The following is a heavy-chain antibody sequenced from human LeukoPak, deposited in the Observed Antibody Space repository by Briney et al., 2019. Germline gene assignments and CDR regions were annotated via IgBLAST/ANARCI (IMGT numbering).Heavy chain of an antibody. CDR2: ISTSGATT. CDR1: GFTFSSYA. J-gene: IGHJ4*02. Sequence: PGGSLGLSCAASGFTFSSYAMSWVRQAPGKGLEWVSAISTSGATTYYANSVRGRFTISRDNSKNTLYLQMSSLRAEDTAIYYCAEWSRGAGNHFDYWGQGTLVTVSS. D-gene: IGHD4-23*01. CDR3: AEWSRGAGNHFDY. V-gene: IGHV3-23*01.